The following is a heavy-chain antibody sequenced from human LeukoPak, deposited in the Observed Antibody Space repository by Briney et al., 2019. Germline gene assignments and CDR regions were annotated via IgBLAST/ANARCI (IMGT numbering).Heavy chain of an antibody. CDR2: ISSSSSYI. CDR1: GFPFDDYA. Sequence: KTGGSLRLSCAASGFPFDDYAMHWVRQAPGKGLEWVSSISSSSSYIYYADSVKGRFTISRDNAKNSLYLQMNSLRAEDTAVYYCARADHIVVVPAAYDAFDIWGQGTMVTVSS. V-gene: IGHV3-21*01. D-gene: IGHD2-2*01. CDR3: ARADHIVVVPAAYDAFDI. J-gene: IGHJ3*02.